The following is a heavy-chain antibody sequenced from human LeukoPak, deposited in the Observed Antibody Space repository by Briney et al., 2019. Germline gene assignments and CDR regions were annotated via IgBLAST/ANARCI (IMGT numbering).Heavy chain of an antibody. CDR2: ISGSGGST. V-gene: IGHV3-23*01. CDR1: GFTFSSYA. Sequence: PGGSLRLSCAASGFTFSSYAMSWVRQAPGKGLEWVSAISGSGGSTYYADSVKGRFTISRDNSKNTLYLQMNSLRAEDTAVYYCARSASCSGGSCYFDYWGQGTLVTVSS. J-gene: IGHJ4*02. D-gene: IGHD2-15*01. CDR3: ARSASCSGGSCYFDY.